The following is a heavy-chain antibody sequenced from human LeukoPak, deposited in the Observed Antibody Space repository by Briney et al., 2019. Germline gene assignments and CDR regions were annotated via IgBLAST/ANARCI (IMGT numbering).Heavy chain of an antibody. D-gene: IGHD6-19*01. CDR1: GGSISSYY. Sequence: SETLSLTCTVSGGSISSYYWSWIRQPPGKGLEWIGYIYYSGSTNYNPSLKSRVTISVDTSENQFSLKLSSVTAADTAVYYCARYSSGWYGLEWFDPWGQGTLVTVSS. CDR2: IYYSGST. J-gene: IGHJ5*02. V-gene: IGHV4-59*01. CDR3: ARYSSGWYGLEWFDP.